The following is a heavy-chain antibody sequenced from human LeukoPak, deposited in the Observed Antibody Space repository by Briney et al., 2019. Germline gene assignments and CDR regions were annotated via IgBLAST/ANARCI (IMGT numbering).Heavy chain of an antibody. V-gene: IGHV3-23*01. J-gene: IGHJ6*02. CDR2: ISGSGGST. D-gene: IGHD2-21*01. CDR1: GFTFSSYA. CDR3: AKGLVPNYYYYGMDV. Sequence: PGGSLRFSCAASGFTFSSYAMSWVRQAPGKGLEWVSAISGSGGSTYYADSVKGRFTISRDNSKNTLYLQMNSLRAEDTAVYYCAKGLVPNYYYYGMDVWGQGTTVTVSS.